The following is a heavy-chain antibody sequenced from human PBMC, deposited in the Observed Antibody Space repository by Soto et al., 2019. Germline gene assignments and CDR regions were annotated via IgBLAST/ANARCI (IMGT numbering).Heavy chain of an antibody. Sequence: GGSLRLSCAASGFTFDDYTMHWVRQAPGKGLEWVSLIRWDGGSTYYADSVKGRFTISRDNSKNSLYLQMNSLRTEDTALYYCAKGFMVRSDYYYGMDVWGQGTTVTVSS. CDR1: GFTFDDYT. J-gene: IGHJ6*02. V-gene: IGHV3-43*01. CDR3: AKGFMVRSDYYYGMDV. D-gene: IGHD5-18*01. CDR2: IRWDGGST.